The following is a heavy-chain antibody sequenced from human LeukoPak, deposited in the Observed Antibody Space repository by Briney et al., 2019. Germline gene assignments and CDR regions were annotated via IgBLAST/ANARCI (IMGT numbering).Heavy chain of an antibody. CDR1: GGSFSGYY. CDR3: ARDEGYSYGYWVY. Sequence: SETLSLTCAVYGGSFSGYYWSWIRQPPGKGLEWIGYIYYSGSTNYNPSLKSRVTISVDTSKNQFSLKLSSVTAADTAVYYCARDEGYSYGYWVYWGQGTLVTVSS. V-gene: IGHV4-59*01. J-gene: IGHJ4*02. CDR2: IYYSGST. D-gene: IGHD5-18*01.